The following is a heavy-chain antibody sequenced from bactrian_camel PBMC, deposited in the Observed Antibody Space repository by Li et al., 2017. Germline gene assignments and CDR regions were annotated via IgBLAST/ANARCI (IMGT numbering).Heavy chain of an antibody. CDR1: GISVSTYY. CDR2: VDSSGDNK. V-gene: IGHV3S28*01. D-gene: IGHD5*01. Sequence: QLVESGGGLVQPGGSLRLSCTASGISVSTYYSTWVRQAPGKGLEWVSSVDSSGDNKNHADSVKGRFTISKDSAKSVLYLQMDSLKPEDTGMYYCRLVPFWTPASRSRGNHIVMRPSSSPVLALILAKWGRGPRSPSP. J-gene: IGHJ4*01.